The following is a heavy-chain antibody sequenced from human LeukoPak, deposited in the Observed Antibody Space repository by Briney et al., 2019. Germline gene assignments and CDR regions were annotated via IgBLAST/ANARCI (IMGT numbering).Heavy chain of an antibody. CDR3: ARPNITSYYDSRGYDAFDV. V-gene: IGHV5-51*01. D-gene: IGHD3-22*01. CDR2: IYPDDSDT. Sequence: KSGESLKISCKGSGYRFNAYWIAWVRQMPGKGLEWMGIIYPDDSDTRYSPSFQGQVTISADKSVRTAYLRWSSLKASDTAMYYCARPNITSYYDSRGYDAFDVWGQGTMVTVSS. CDR1: GYRFNAYW. J-gene: IGHJ3*01.